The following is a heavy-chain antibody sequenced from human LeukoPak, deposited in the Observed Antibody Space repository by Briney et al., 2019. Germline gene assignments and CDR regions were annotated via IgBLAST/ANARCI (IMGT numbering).Heavy chain of an antibody. CDR1: GYTFTSYG. CDR3: ARDYSSGWPNFDY. D-gene: IGHD6-19*01. J-gene: IGHJ4*02. V-gene: IGHV1-18*01. Sequence: ASVKVSCKASGYTFTSYGISWVRQAPGQGLEWMGWISTYNGNTNYAQKPQARVTMTTDTSTSTAYMELRSLRSDDTAVYYCARDYSSGWPNFDYWGQGTLVTVSS. CDR2: ISTYNGNT.